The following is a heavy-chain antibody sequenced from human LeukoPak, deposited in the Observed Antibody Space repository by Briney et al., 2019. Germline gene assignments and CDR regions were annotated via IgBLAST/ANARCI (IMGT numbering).Heavy chain of an antibody. V-gene: IGHV3-21*01. Sequence: TGGSLRLSCAASGFTFSSYSMNWVRQAPGKGLEWVSSISSSSSYIYYADSVKGRFTISRDNAKNSLYLQMNSLRAEDTAVYYCARAPSYSSGWYGGKFWFDPWGQGTLVTVSS. CDR3: ARAPSYSSGWYGGKFWFDP. D-gene: IGHD6-19*01. J-gene: IGHJ5*02. CDR2: ISSSSSYI. CDR1: GFTFSSYS.